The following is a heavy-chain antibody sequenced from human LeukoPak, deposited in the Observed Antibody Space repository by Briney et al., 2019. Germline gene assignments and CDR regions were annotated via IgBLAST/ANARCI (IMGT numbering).Heavy chain of an antibody. Sequence: PGGSLRLSCAAPGFTFSDYYMSWIRQAPGKGLEWVSYISSSDTYTNYADSVKGRFTISRDNAKNSLYLQMNSLRAEDTAVYYCGRVRCSGGSCYPYYFYGMDVWGQGTTVTVSS. D-gene: IGHD2-15*01. V-gene: IGHV3-11*06. CDR2: ISSSDTYT. CDR3: GRVRCSGGSCYPYYFYGMDV. CDR1: GFTFSDYY. J-gene: IGHJ6*02.